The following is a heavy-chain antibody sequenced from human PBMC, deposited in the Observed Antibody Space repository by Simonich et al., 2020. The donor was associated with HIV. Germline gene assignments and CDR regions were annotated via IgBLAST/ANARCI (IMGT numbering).Heavy chain of an antibody. V-gene: IGHV4-34*01. CDR1: GGSFINYY. CDR3: ARHMCSVISCSEGYNWFDP. J-gene: IGHJ5*02. D-gene: IGHD2-2*01. Sequence: QVQLQQWGAGLLKPSETLSLTCAVYGGSFINYYLTWIRQPPGKGREWIGEGKHCGSTKYSMALKSRGTISVGTSRNQVSRKRNSVTAADTAVYYCARHMCSVISCSEGYNWFDPWGQGTLVTVSS. CDR2: GKHCGST.